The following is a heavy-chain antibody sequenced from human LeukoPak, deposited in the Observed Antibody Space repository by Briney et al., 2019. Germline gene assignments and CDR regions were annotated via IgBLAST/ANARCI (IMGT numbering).Heavy chain of an antibody. Sequence: SETLSLTCTVSGGSISSYYWSWIRQPPGKGLEWIGYIYYSGSTNYNPSLKSRVTISVDTSKNQFSLKLSSVTAADTAVYYCARDRAGYYDSKYNGMDVWGQGTTVTVSS. J-gene: IGHJ6*02. CDR1: GGSISSYY. V-gene: IGHV4-59*01. CDR3: ARDRAGYYDSKYNGMDV. D-gene: IGHD3-22*01. CDR2: IYYSGST.